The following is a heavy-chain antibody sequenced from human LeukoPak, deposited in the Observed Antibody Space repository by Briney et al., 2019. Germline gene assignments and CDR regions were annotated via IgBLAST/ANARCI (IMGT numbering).Heavy chain of an antibody. CDR1: GFTFSSYA. CDR3: ARDFHSYGSGSYYLDY. J-gene: IGHJ4*02. Sequence: GGSLRLSCAASGFTFSSYAMSWVRQAPGKGLEWVSSISSSSSYTYYADSVKGRFTISRDNAKNSLYLQMNSLRAEDTAVYYCARDFHSYGSGSYYLDYWGQGTLVTVSS. V-gene: IGHV3-21*01. CDR2: ISSSSSYT. D-gene: IGHD3-10*01.